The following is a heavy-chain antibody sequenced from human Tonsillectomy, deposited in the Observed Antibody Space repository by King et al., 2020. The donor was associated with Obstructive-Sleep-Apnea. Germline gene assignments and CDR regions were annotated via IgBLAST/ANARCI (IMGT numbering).Heavy chain of an antibody. CDR1: GYTLTELS. D-gene: IGHD3-10*01. CDR2: FDPADGKR. Sequence: VQLVQSGAEVKKPGASVKVSCKVSGYTLTELSMHWVRQAPGKGLEWMGGFDPADGKRIYAQKFQGRFTLTEDTSTDTAYMELSSLRSEDTAVYYCATDSDHLGDGPYYFDYWGQGTLVTVSS. V-gene: IGHV1-24*01. CDR3: ATDSDHLGDGPYYFDY. J-gene: IGHJ4*02.